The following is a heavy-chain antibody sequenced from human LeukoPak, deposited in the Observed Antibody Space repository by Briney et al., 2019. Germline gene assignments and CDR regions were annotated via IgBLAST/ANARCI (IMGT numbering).Heavy chain of an antibody. CDR3: ARAAKYYDILTGYLFDY. J-gene: IGHJ4*02. CDR2: IKQDGSEK. V-gene: IGHV3-7*01. Sequence: GGSLRLSCAASGFTFSSYGMSWVRQAPGKGLEWVANIKQDGSEKYYVDSVKGRFTISRDNAKNSLYLQMNSLRAEDTAVYYCARAAKYYDILTGYLFDYWGQGTLVTVSS. D-gene: IGHD3-9*01. CDR1: GFTFSSYG.